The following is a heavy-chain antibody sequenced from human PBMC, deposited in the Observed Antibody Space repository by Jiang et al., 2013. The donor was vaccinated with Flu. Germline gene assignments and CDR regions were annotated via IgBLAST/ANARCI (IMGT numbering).Heavy chain of an antibody. Sequence: WVSYISSSGSTIYYADSVKGRFTISRDNAKNSLYLQMNSLRAEDTAVYYCARDEDTMVRGVNDAFDIWGQGTMVTVSS. CDR3: ARDEDTMVRGVNDAFDI. CDR2: ISSSGSTI. J-gene: IGHJ3*02. D-gene: IGHD3-10*01. V-gene: IGHV3-48*03.